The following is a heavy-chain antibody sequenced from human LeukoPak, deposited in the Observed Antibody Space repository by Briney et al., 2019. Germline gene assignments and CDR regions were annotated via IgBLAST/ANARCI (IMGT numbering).Heavy chain of an antibody. CDR3: ARGPYCSSTSCSPTRTRFWFDP. V-gene: IGHV4-34*01. J-gene: IGHJ5*02. CDR1: GGSFSGYY. Sequence: PSETLSPTCAVYGGSFSGYYWSWIRQPPGKGLEWIGEINHSGSTNYNPSLKSRVTISVDTSKNQFSLKLSSVTAADTAVYYCARGPYCSSTSCSPTRTRFWFDPWGQGTLVTVSS. D-gene: IGHD2-2*01. CDR2: INHSGST.